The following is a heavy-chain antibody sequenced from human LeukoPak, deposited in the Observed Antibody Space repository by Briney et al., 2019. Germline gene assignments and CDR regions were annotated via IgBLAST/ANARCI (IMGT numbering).Heavy chain of an antibody. Sequence: SVKVSCKASGGTFSSYAISWVRQAPGQGLEWMGRIIPILGIANYAQKFQGRVTITADKSTSTAYMELSSLRSEDTAVYYCARGISGDIAAAGNYFDYWGQGTLVTVSS. CDR3: ARGISGDIAAAGNYFDY. V-gene: IGHV1-69*04. D-gene: IGHD6-13*01. J-gene: IGHJ4*02. CDR1: GGTFSSYA. CDR2: IIPILGIA.